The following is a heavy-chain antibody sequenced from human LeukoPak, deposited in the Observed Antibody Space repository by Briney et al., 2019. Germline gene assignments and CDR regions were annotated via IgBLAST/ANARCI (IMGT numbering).Heavy chain of an antibody. CDR1: GFTFDDYA. D-gene: IGHD1-1*01. Sequence: GGSLRLSCAASGFTFDDYAMHWVRQAPGKGLEWVSGISWNSGSIGYADSVKGRFTISRDNAKSSLYLQMNSLRAEDTALYYCAKDIGYEWNYGMDVWGQGTTVTVSS. J-gene: IGHJ6*02. CDR3: AKDIGYEWNYGMDV. V-gene: IGHV3-9*01. CDR2: ISWNSGSI.